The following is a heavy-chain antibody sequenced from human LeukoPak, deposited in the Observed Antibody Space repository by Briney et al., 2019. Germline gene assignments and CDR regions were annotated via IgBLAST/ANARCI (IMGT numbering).Heavy chain of an antibody. CDR3: ARFGTGDPEVFDY. CDR2: IHYRGST. Sequence: SETLSLTCAVYGGSFSGYYWSWIRQPPGKGLEWIGYIHYRGSTNYNPSLKSRVTISLDTSNNQFSLKLTSVTAADTAVYFCARFGTGDPEVFDYWGQGTLVTVSS. D-gene: IGHD3/OR15-3a*01. V-gene: IGHV4-34*09. J-gene: IGHJ4*02. CDR1: GGSFSGYY.